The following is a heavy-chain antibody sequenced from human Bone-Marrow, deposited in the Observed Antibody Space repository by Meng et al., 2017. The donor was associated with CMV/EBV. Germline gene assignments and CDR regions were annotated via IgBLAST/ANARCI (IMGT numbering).Heavy chain of an antibody. J-gene: IGHJ4*02. CDR3: ARDTERLRIDY. V-gene: IGHV4-61*01. CDR2: IYYSGST. D-gene: IGHD4-17*01. CDR1: GGSVSSGSYY. Sequence: SETLSLTCTVSGGSVSSGSYYWSWIRQPPGKGLEWIGYIYYSGSTNYNPSLKSRVTISVDTSKNQFSLKLSSVTAADTAVYYCARDTERLRIDYWGRGTLVTVSS.